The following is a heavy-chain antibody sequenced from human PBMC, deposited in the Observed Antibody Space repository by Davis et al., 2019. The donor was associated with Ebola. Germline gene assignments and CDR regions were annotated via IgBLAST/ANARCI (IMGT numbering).Heavy chain of an antibody. V-gene: IGHV1-69*11. CDR3: ATETTVTTYSWLVS. CDR1: GDTFRSFA. CDR2: IVTFLRST. D-gene: IGHD4-17*01. J-gene: IGHJ5*01. Sequence: SVKVSCKASGDTFRSFAISWVRHPPGQGLVWMGTIVTFLRSTKYAQKFQGRVTITADESTGTAYMEVSTLRYEDTAVYYCATETTVTTYSWLVSWGHGTLVTVSS.